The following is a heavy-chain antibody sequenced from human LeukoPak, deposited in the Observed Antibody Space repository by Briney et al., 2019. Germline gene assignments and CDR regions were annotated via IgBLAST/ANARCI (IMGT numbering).Heavy chain of an antibody. Sequence: PSETLSLTCTVSGGSISSGDYYWSWIRQPPGKGLEWIGYIYYSGSTYYNPSLKSRVTISVDTSKNQFSLKLSSVTAAETAIYYCARSVFLMIDAYDFWGQGTLVAVSS. CDR1: GGSISSGDYY. J-gene: IGHJ4*02. CDR2: IYYSGST. D-gene: IGHD2-2*01. CDR3: ARSVFLMIDAYDF. V-gene: IGHV4-30-4*01.